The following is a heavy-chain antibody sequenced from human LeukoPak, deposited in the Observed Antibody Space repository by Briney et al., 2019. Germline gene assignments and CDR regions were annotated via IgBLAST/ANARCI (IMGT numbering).Heavy chain of an antibody. CDR3: ARLRILTGHPLFDY. CDR2: IYTSGST. D-gene: IGHD3-9*01. V-gene: IGHV4-4*09. Sequence: SETLSLTCTVSGGSISSYYWSWIRQPPGKGLEWIGYIYTSGSTNYNPSLKSRVTISVDTSKNQFSLKLSSVTAADTAVYYCARLRILTGHPLFDYWGQGTLVTVSS. CDR1: GGSISSYY. J-gene: IGHJ4*02.